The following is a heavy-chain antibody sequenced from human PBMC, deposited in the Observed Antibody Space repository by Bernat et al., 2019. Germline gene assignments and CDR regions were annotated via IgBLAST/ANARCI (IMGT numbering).Heavy chain of an antibody. CDR1: GGSVSSSNYY. J-gene: IGHJ4*02. CDR3: ARRSASRPWDY. V-gene: IGHV4-39*01. D-gene: IGHD6-6*01. Sequence: QLHLQESGSGLVKPSETLSLTCTVSGGSVSSSNYYWGWIRQTPGKGLEWFGTIYSSGTTYNPSLKSRVTISVDTSRNQFSLKLSSVTAADTAVYYCARRSASRPWDYWGQGTLVTVSS. CDR2: IYSSGTT.